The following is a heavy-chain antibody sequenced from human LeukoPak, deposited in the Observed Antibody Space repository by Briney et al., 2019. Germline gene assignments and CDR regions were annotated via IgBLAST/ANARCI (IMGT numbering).Heavy chain of an antibody. V-gene: IGHV4-34*01. CDR3: ARASPWRQQLVRRSSYYYYMDV. CDR2: INHSGST. CDR1: GGSFSGYY. J-gene: IGHJ6*03. Sequence: SETLSLTCAVYGGSFSGYYWSWIRQPPGKGLEWIGEINHSGSTNYNPSLKSRVTISVDTSKNQFSLKLSSVTAADTAVYYCARASPWRQQLVRRSSYYYYMDVWGKGTTVTVSS. D-gene: IGHD6-13*01.